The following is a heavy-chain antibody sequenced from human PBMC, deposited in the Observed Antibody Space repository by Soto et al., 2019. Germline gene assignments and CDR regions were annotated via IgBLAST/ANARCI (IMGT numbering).Heavy chain of an antibody. J-gene: IGHJ4*02. CDR1: GGSFSGYY. Sequence: SETLSLTCAVYGGSFSGYYWSWIRQPPGKGLEWIGEINHSGSTNYNPSLKSRVTISVDTSKNQFSLKLSSVTAADTAVYYCAGGAALGFFFFDYWGQGTLVTVSS. CDR2: INHSGST. CDR3: AGGAALGFFFFDY. V-gene: IGHV4-34*01. D-gene: IGHD6-6*01.